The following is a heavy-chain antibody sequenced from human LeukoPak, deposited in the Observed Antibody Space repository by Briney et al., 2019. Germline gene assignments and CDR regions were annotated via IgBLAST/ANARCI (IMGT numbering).Heavy chain of an antibody. CDR2: ITNGGVTT. CDR1: GFTFGSYA. CDR3: AKDPDTAMVTFFDY. J-gene: IGHJ4*02. D-gene: IGHD5-18*01. V-gene: IGHV3-23*01. Sequence: GGSLRLSCAASGFTFGSYAMSWVRQTPGKSLEWVSIITNGGVTTYYADSVKGRFTISRDNSKNTLYLQMNSLRAEDTAVYYCAKDPDTAMVTFFDYWGQGTLVTVSS.